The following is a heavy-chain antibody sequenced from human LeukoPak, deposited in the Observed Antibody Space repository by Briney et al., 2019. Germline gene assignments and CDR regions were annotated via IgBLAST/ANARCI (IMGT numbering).Heavy chain of an antibody. CDR3: ARGPGAWPSHFDN. J-gene: IGHJ4*02. Sequence: GGSLRLSCAASGFTFSSYDMNWVRQAPGKVLQWVSDISSSGTTIYYADSVKGRFTISRDNAKNSLYLQMNSLRADDTALYYCARGPGAWPSHFDNWGQGTLVTVSS. CDR1: GFTFSSYD. V-gene: IGHV3-48*03. CDR2: ISSSGTTI.